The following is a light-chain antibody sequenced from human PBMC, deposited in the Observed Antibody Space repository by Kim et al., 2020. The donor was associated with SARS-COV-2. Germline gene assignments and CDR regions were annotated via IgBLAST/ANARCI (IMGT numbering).Light chain of an antibody. CDR1: QSINTY. CDR3: QQYNSYPWT. V-gene: IGKV1-16*01. J-gene: IGKJ1*01. Sequence: ASVGDRVTIACRASQSINTYLTWYQQKPGKAPKLLIYAASTLQSGVPSRFSGSGSGTEFTLTISSLQPDDFATYYCQQYNSYPWTFGQGTKVDIK. CDR2: AAS.